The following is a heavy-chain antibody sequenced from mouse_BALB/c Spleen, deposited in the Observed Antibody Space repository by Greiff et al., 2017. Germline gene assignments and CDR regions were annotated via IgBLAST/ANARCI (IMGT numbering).Heavy chain of an antibody. V-gene: IGHV1-14*01. D-gene: IGHD1-1*01. Sequence: EVQLQQSGPELVKPGASVKMSCKASGYTFTSYVMHWVKQKPGQGLEWIGYINPYNDGTKYNEKFKGKATLTSDKSSSTDYMELSSLTSEDSAVYVCARVYYYGSSYSYWYFDVWGAGTTVTVSS. CDR2: INPYNDGT. J-gene: IGHJ1*01. CDR3: ARVYYYGSSYSYWYFDV. CDR1: GYTFTSYV.